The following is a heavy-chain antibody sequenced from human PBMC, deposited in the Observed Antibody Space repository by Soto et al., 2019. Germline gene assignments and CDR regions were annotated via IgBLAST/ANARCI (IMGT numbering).Heavy chain of an antibody. D-gene: IGHD3-22*01. Sequence: GSLRLSCASSGFAFSSYWMSWVRQAPGKGLEWVANIKQDGSEKYYVDSVKGRFTISRDNAKNSLYLQMNSLRAEDTAVYYCARSPTYYYDSSGYPPTDYYGMDVWGQGTTVTVSS. CDR2: IKQDGSEK. CDR3: ARSPTYYYDSSGYPPTDYYGMDV. CDR1: GFAFSSYW. J-gene: IGHJ6*02. V-gene: IGHV3-7*03.